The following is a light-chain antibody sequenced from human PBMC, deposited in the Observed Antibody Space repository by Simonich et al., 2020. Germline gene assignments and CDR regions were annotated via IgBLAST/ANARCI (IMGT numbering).Light chain of an antibody. Sequence: EIVMTQSPATLSVSPGERATISCRASQSISSNLAWYQQKPGQAPRLLIYGASTRATVIPARFSGSGSGTEFTLTISSLQSEDFAVYYCQQYNNWPPTFGGGTKVEIK. CDR1: QSISSN. V-gene: IGKV3-15*01. CDR3: QQYNNWPPT. J-gene: IGKJ4*01. CDR2: GAS.